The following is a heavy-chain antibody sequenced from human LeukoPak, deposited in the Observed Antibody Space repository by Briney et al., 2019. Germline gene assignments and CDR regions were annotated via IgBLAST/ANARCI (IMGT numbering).Heavy chain of an antibody. V-gene: IGHV3-21*01. D-gene: IGHD6-19*01. CDR3: ARSGYSSGWYVY. CDR1: GFTFSSYS. Sequence: PGGPLRLSCAASGFTFSSYSMNWVRQAPGKGLEWVSSISSSSSYIYYADSVKGRFTISRDNAKNSLYLQMNSLRAEDTAVYYCARSGYSSGWYVYWGQGTLVTVSS. J-gene: IGHJ4*02. CDR2: ISSSSSYI.